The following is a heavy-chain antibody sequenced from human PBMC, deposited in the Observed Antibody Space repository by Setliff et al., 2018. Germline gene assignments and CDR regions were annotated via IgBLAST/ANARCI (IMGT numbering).Heavy chain of an antibody. Sequence: PGGSLRLSCAASGFTFSSYWMSWVRQAPGKGLEWVANIKQDGSEKYYVDSVKGRFTISRDNAKNSLYLQMNSLRAEDTAVYYCATDSSDYDFWSGYSRPFGYWGQGTLVTVSS. V-gene: IGHV3-7*01. CDR1: GFTFSSYW. CDR3: ATDSSDYDFWSGYSRPFGY. J-gene: IGHJ4*02. CDR2: IKQDGSEK. D-gene: IGHD3-3*01.